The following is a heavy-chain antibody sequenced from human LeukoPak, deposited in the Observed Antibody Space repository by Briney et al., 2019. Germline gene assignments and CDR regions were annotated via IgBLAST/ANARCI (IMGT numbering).Heavy chain of an antibody. V-gene: IGHV4-61*02. CDR2: ISTSGST. Sequence: SQTLSLTCTVSGGSISSGSYYWNWIRQPAGKGLEWIGRISTSGSTNYNPSLESRVTISVDTSKNQFSLRLSSVTAADTAVYYCARGTRQLKLTYYYYGMDVWGQGTTVTVSS. J-gene: IGHJ6*02. CDR1: GGSISSGSYY. D-gene: IGHD6-6*01. CDR3: ARGTRQLKLTYYYYGMDV.